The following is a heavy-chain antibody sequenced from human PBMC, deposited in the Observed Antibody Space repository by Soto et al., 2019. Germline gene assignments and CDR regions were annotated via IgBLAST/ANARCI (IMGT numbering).Heavy chain of an antibody. D-gene: IGHD2-21*02. CDR1: GGTFSSYA. V-gene: IGHV1-69*13. CDR2: IIPIFGTA. Sequence: SVKVSCKASGGTFSSYAISWVRQAPGQGLEWMGGIIPIFGTANYAQKFQGRVTITADESTSTAYMELSSLRSEDTAVYYCARGGGAYCGGDCYIKLIWFDPWGQGTLVTVSS. CDR3: ARGGGAYCGGDCYIKLIWFDP. J-gene: IGHJ5*02.